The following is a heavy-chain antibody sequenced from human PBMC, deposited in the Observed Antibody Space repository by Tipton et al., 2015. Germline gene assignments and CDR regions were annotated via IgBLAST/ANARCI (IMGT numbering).Heavy chain of an antibody. CDR2: INKRGTP. D-gene: IGHD2/OR15-2a*01. CDR1: GDSTSSIAYY. Sequence: LRLSCTVSGDSTSSIAYYWSWVRQHTGKGLEWLANINKRGTPNYNPSLRSRLRISIDRSKNSFSLNLTSVTAADTAVYFCARVPLSMGAVPEGLDIWGPGTMVTVSS. J-gene: IGHJ3*02. CDR3: ARVPLSMGAVPEGLDI. V-gene: IGHV4-31*02.